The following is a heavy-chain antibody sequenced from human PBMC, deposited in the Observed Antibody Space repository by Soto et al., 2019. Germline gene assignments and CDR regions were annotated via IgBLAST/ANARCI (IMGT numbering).Heavy chain of an antibody. CDR2: ISCKGGSI. CDR1: GFIGYDYA. J-gene: IGHJ6*03. D-gene: IGHD3-10*01. V-gene: IGHV3-9*01. CDR3: ATGPGGYYGSVSQKTWFYFDMDV. Sequence: EVQLVASGGGLVQPGGSLRLTCAASGFIGYDYAFNWVRQATGKGLEWVSGISCKGGSIVYAYSVKGRFIISTDNAQYFLYLQMNRLLAEYPVLFYCATGPGGYYGSVSQKTWFYFDMDVWVKGTTVTVSS.